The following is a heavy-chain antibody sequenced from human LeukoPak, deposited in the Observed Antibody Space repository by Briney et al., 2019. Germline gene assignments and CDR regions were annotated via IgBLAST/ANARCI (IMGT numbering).Heavy chain of an antibody. D-gene: IGHD6-13*01. Sequence: PETLSLTCAVYGGSFSGYYWSWIRQPPGKGLEWIGEINHSGSTNYNPSLKSRVTISVDTSKNQFSLKLSSVTAADTAVYYCARALAAAGHYYYYYYMDVWGKGTTVTVSS. CDR2: INHSGST. CDR3: ARALAAAGHYYYYYYMDV. V-gene: IGHV4-34*01. CDR1: GGSFSGYY. J-gene: IGHJ6*03.